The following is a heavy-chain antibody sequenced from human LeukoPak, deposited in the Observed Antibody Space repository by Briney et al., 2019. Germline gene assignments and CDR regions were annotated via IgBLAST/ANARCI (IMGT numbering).Heavy chain of an antibody. CDR1: GGSISSSSYY. Sequence: PSETLSLTCTVSGGSISSSSYYWGWIRQPPGKGLEWIGSIYYSGSTYYNPSLKSRVTISVDTSKNQFSLKLSSVTAADTAVYYCARLWGSEPAALYHFDYWGQGTLVTVSS. D-gene: IGHD2-2*01. J-gene: IGHJ4*02. CDR2: IYYSGST. V-gene: IGHV4-39*01. CDR3: ARLWGSEPAALYHFDY.